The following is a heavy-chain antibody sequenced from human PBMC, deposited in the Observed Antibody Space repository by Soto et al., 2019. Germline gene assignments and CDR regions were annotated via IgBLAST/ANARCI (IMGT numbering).Heavy chain of an antibody. Sequence: GGSLRLSCAASGFTFSTYTMAWVRQAPGKGLEWVSAISGSGATTYYADSVKGRFTISRDNSKNTLSLQMNSLRAEDTAVYYCAKRGLAEDGSPFDYWGPGTLVTVS. CDR1: GFTFSTYT. CDR3: AKRGLAEDGSPFDY. V-gene: IGHV3-23*01. J-gene: IGHJ4*02. CDR2: ISGSGATT. D-gene: IGHD1-26*01.